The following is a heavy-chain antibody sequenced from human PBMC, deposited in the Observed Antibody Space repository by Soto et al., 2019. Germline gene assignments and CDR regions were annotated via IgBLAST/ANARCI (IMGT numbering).Heavy chain of an antibody. Sequence: GESLKMSCKGSGYRFTSYWNGWVRQMPGKGLEWMGIIYPGDSDTRYSPSFQGQVTISADKSISTAYLQWSSLKASDTAMYYSARSVYSSSANWFDPWGEGTLVTVSS. CDR1: GYRFTSYW. CDR2: IYPGDSDT. D-gene: IGHD6-6*01. CDR3: ARSVYSSSANWFDP. V-gene: IGHV5-51*01. J-gene: IGHJ5*02.